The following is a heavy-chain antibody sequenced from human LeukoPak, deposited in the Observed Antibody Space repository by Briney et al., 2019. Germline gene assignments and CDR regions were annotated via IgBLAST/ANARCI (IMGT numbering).Heavy chain of an antibody. D-gene: IGHD2-8*01. CDR1: GGSFSGYY. Sequence: SETLSLTCAVYGGSFSGYYWSWIRQPPGKGLEWIGEINHSGSTNYNPSLKSRVTISVDTSKNQFSLKLSSVTAADTAVYYCARGGIVLMVYAIPPYFDYWGQGTLVTVPS. CDR2: INHSGST. J-gene: IGHJ4*02. V-gene: IGHV4-34*01. CDR3: ARGGIVLMVYAIPPYFDY.